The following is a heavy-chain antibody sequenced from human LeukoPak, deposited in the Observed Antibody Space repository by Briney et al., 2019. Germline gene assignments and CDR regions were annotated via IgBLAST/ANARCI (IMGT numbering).Heavy chain of an antibody. Sequence: GGSLRLSCAASGFTFRTYAMYWVRQAPGKGLEWVAAISYDGSNTYYADSVKGRFTISRDNSNNTLYLQMNSLRAEDTANCAREAYSSSSATYFDYWGQGTLVTVSS. CDR1: GFTFRTYA. V-gene: IGHV3-30-3*01. CDR3: EAYSSSSATYFDY. J-gene: IGHJ4*02. D-gene: IGHD6-6*01. CDR2: ISYDGSNT.